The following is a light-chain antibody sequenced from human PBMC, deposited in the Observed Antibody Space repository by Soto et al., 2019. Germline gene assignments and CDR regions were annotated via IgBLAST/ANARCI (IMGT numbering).Light chain of an antibody. CDR2: AAS. V-gene: IGKV1-27*01. CDR3: QRYNAAPWT. Sequence: DIQMTQSPSSLSTSVGDRVTITCRASQGISNCLAWYQQKPGQVPNLLNYAASTLRSGVPSRFSGSGSGTYFTLTISSLQPEDVATYDCQRYNAAPWTFGQGTKVEI. CDR1: QGISNC. J-gene: IGKJ1*01.